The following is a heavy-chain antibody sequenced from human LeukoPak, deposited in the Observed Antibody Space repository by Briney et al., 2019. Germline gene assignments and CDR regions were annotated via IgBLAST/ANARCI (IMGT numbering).Heavy chain of an antibody. CDR1: GYTFTSYG. V-gene: IGHV1-18*01. J-gene: IGHJ3*02. D-gene: IGHD6-19*01. Sequence: ASVKVSCEASGYTFTSYGISWVRQAPGQGLEWMGWISAYNGNTNYAQKLQGRVTMTTDTSTSTAYMELRSLRSGDTAVYYCARDGARSSGWYSGAFDIWGQGTMVTVSS. CDR2: ISAYNGNT. CDR3: ARDGARSSGWYSGAFDI.